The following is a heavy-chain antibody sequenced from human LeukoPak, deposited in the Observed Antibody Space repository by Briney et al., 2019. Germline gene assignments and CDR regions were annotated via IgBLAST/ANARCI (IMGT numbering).Heavy chain of an antibody. J-gene: IGHJ6*02. V-gene: IGHV3-21*01. Sequence: GGSLRLSCTASGFTFSSYSMNWVRQAPGKGLEWVSSIIGSSTYIYYADSVKGRFTISRDNAKNSLYLQMSSLRAEDTAVYYCARADPYCSSTSCYYYYYGMDVWGQGTTVTVSS. D-gene: IGHD2-2*01. CDR2: IIGSSTYI. CDR1: GFTFSSYS. CDR3: ARADPYCSSTSCYYYYYGMDV.